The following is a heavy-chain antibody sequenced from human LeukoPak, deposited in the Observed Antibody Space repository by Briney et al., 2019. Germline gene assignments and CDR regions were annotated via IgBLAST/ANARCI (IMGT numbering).Heavy chain of an antibody. D-gene: IGHD4-11*01. J-gene: IGHJ4*02. CDR1: GFTFSSYA. Sequence: GGSLRLSCAASGFTFSSYAMHWVRQAPGKGLEWVAVISYDGSNKYYADSVKGRFTISRDNSKNTLYLQMNSLRAEDTAVYYCAKGTDYSNSWGQGTLVTVSS. CDR2: ISYDGSNK. V-gene: IGHV3-30-3*01. CDR3: AKGTDYSNS.